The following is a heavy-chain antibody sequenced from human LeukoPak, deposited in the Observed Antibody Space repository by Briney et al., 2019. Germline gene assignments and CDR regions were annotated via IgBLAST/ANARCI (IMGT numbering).Heavy chain of an antibody. CDR3: ARAESPPAPRGNWLAP. D-gene: IGHD2-2*01. Sequence: PGGSLRLSCAASGFTFSSFAMNWVRQAPGKGLEWVSAISGSGGGGNTYYADSVKGRFTISRDDSKNTLYLQMNSLTAAATAVYSCARAESPPAPRGNWLAPGGEGILVPLSS. V-gene: IGHV3-23*01. CDR2: ISGSGGGGNT. CDR1: GFTFSSFA. J-gene: IGHJ5*02.